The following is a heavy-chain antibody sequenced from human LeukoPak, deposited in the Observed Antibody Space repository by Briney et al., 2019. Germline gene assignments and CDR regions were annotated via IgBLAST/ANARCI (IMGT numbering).Heavy chain of an antibody. CDR3: ARDLNHGFDY. CDR2: VRYDGSDK. CDR1: GFTFSSYG. V-gene: IGHV3-33*01. J-gene: IGHJ4*02. Sequence: GGSLRLSCAASGFTFSSYGIHWVRQAPGKGLEWVAGVRYDGSDKFHEDYVKGRFTISRDNSKNTVTLQMNSLRAEDTAVYYCARDLNHGFDYWGQGTLVTVSS.